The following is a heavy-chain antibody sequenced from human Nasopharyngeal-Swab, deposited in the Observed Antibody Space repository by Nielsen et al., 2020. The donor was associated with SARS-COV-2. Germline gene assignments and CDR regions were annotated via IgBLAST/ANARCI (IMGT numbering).Heavy chain of an antibody. D-gene: IGHD3-10*01. J-gene: IGHJ6*03. CDR2: IYWDDDK. Sequence: WIRQPPGKALEWLALIYWDDDKRYSPSLKSRLTITKDTSKNQVVLTMTNMDPVDTATYYCAHSLHYYGSGSLFSNYYYYYMDVRGKGTTVTVSS. V-gene: IGHV2-5*02. CDR3: AHSLHYYGSGSLFSNYYYYYMDV.